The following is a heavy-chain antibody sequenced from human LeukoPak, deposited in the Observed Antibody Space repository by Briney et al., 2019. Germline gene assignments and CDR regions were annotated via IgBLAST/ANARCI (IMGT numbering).Heavy chain of an antibody. Sequence: SETLSLTCTVSGGSISSGSYYWSWIRQPAGKGLEWIGRIYTSGSTNYNPSLKSRVTISVDTSKDQLSLKLSSVTAADTAVYYCAGVPESGRYCSSTSCYSDAFDIWGQGTMVTVSS. CDR2: IYTSGST. CDR3: AGVPESGRYCSSTSCYSDAFDI. D-gene: IGHD2-2*01. J-gene: IGHJ3*02. V-gene: IGHV4-61*02. CDR1: GGSISSGSYY.